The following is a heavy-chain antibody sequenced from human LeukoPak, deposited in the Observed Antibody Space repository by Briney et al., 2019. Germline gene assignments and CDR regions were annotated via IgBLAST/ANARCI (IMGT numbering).Heavy chain of an antibody. CDR3: ARDMSTRVTPISYAFDV. V-gene: IGHV1-8*01. J-gene: IGHJ3*01. CDR2: MTSNSEKR. CDR1: GYPFTSYD. Sequence: ASVKVSCKTSGYPFTSYDIHWVRQAAGHGLEWMSWMTSNSEKRAYAQKFQGRVTMTRDTSTTTVYMELSSLRSEDTAVYYCARDMSTRVTPISYAFDVWGQGTMVTVSS. D-gene: IGHD4-23*01.